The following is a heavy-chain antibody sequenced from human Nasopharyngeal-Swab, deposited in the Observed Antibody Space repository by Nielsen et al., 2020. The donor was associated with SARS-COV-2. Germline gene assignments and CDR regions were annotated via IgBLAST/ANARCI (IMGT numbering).Heavy chain of an antibody. Sequence: ASVKVSCKASGYTFTSNVLNWVRQAPGRGPEYIGWISTKTGAPTYAQAFTGRFVISLDTSVSTTYLQISSLKADDTAVYYCARENQEYANIWIDYWGQGTQVTVSS. CDR3: ARENQEYANIWIDY. V-gene: IGHV7-4-1*02. J-gene: IGHJ4*02. D-gene: IGHD1-1*01. CDR1: GYTFTSNV. CDR2: ISTKTGAP.